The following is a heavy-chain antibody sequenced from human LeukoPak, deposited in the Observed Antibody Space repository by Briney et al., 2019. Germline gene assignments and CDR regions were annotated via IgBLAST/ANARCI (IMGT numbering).Heavy chain of an antibody. CDR3: ATTTDYYYYYMDV. V-gene: IGHV1-24*01. J-gene: IGHJ6*03. D-gene: IGHD4-11*01. Sequence: GASVKVSCKVSGYTLTELSMHWVRQAPGKGLEWMGGFDPEDGETIYAQKFQGRVTTTEDTSTDTAYMELSSLRSEDTAVYYCATTTDYYYYYMDVWGKGTTVTVSS. CDR1: GYTLTELS. CDR2: FDPEDGET.